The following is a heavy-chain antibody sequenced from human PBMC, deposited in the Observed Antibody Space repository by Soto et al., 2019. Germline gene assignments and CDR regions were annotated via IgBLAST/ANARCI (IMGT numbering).Heavy chain of an antibody. V-gene: IGHV1-69*12. Sequence: QVQLVQSGAEVKKPGSSVKVSCKASGGTFSSYAIGWVRQAPGQGLEWMGGIISIFGTADYAQKFQGRVTITAYESTSTAFMQLSTLRSEDTAVYYCAGHPEGVNYYYGMDVRGQGTTVTVSS. CDR3: AGHPEGVNYYYGMDV. CDR2: IISIFGTA. CDR1: GGTFSSYA. J-gene: IGHJ6*02. D-gene: IGHD2-21*01.